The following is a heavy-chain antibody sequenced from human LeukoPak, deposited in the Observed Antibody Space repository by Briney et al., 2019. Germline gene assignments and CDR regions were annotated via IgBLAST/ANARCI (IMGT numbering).Heavy chain of an antibody. CDR3: ARHYHYPVGGKEAFDI. CDR1: GYSFTSYW. Sequence: GESLKISCKGSGYSFTSYWIGWVRQMPGKGLEWMGIIYPGDSDTRYSPSFQGQVTISADKSISTAYLQWSSLKASDTAMYYCARHYHYPVGGKEAFDIWGQGTMVTVSS. D-gene: IGHD3-16*01. V-gene: IGHV5-51*01. J-gene: IGHJ3*02. CDR2: IYPGDSDT.